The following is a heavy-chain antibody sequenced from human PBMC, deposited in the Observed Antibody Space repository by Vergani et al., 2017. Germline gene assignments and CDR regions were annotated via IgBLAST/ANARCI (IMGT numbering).Heavy chain of an antibody. CDR1: GFTFSTYA. Sequence: EVQLLESGGSLKQPGGSVRLSCAASGFTFSTYAMNWVRQAPGKGLEWVSALTGDGGSTYYADSFNGRFIIYRDNSRDTLYLQMNSLRPEDTDTYYCVKDAGSYENFFDSWGQGTLVTVSS. CDR2: LTGDGGST. CDR3: VKDAGSYENFFDS. J-gene: IGHJ4*02. V-gene: IGHV3-23*01. D-gene: IGHD1-26*01.